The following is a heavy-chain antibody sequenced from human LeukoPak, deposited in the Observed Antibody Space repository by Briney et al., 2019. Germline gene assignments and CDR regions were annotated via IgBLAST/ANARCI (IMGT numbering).Heavy chain of an antibody. CDR1: EFTFSSYW. J-gene: IGHJ4*02. V-gene: IGHV3-7*01. D-gene: IGHD2-2*02. CDR3: ARVRYYTTGQGFDY. CDR2: IKHDGSEK. Sequence: QSGGSLRLSCVGSEFTFSSYWMTWVRQAPGKGLEWVANIKHDGSEKFYVDSVTGRFTISRDNAKNPLYLQMNTLRAEDTAVYYCARVRYYTTGQGFDYWGQGTLVTVSS.